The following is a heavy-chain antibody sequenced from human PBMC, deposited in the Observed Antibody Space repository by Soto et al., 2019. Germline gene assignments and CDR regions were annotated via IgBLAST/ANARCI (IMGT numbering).Heavy chain of an antibody. CDR1: GGTFSSFA. Sequence: SVKVSCKSSGGTFSSFAISWVRQAPGQGLEWMGGIIPIFGTTNYAQKFQGRVTITADESTSTAYMEVTTLRSEDTAVYYCARDRDHNYDYWGQGTLVTVSS. V-gene: IGHV1-69*13. CDR3: ARDRDHNYDY. J-gene: IGHJ4*02. CDR2: IIPIFGTT.